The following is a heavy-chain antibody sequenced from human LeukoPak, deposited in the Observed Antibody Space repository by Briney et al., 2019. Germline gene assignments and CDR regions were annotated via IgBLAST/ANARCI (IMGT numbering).Heavy chain of an antibody. CDR1: GFTFSSYS. CDR3: ARMVRGASDPDRTTYYYYYMDV. Sequence: GGSLRLSCAASGFTFSSYSMNWVRQAPGKGLEWVSSISSSSSYIYYADSVKGRFTISRDYAKNSLYLQMNSLRAEDTAVYYCARMVRGASDPDRTTYYYYYMDVWGKGTTVTVSS. D-gene: IGHD3-10*01. CDR2: ISSSSSYI. J-gene: IGHJ6*03. V-gene: IGHV3-21*01.